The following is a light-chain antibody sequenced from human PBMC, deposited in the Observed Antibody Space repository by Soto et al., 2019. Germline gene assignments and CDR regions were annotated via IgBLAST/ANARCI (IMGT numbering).Light chain of an antibody. CDR2: DVS. Sequence: QSVLTQPASVSGSPGQSITISCTGTSSDVGGYNYVSWYQQHPGKAPKLMIYDVSNRPSGVSNRFSGSKSGYTASLTISGVQAEDVADYYLSSYTSSSLYVFGPGTKLTVL. V-gene: IGLV2-14*01. CDR3: SSYTSSSLYV. J-gene: IGLJ1*01. CDR1: SSDVGGYNY.